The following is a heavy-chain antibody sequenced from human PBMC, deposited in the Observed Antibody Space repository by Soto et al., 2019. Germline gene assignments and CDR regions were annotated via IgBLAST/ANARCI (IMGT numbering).Heavy chain of an antibody. CDR2: ISGGGDRT. CDR3: ARKVFGCTSRPDWWYFDL. D-gene: IGHD2-2*01. Sequence: EVQLLESGGGLVQPGGSLRLSCVGSGFTFINYAMNWVRQTPGKGLEWVSTISGGGDRTFDADTVKGRFTISRDNSKNTVNFQINGLRADCTAVYYCARKVFGCTSRPDWWYFDLWGRGTLVTVSS. CDR1: GFTFINYA. V-gene: IGHV3-23*01. J-gene: IGHJ2*01.